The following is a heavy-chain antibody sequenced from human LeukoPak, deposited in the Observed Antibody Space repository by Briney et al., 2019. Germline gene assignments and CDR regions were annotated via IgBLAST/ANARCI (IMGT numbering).Heavy chain of an antibody. CDR2: IYYSGST. CDR3: ARDPAYGSGSSHNWFDP. V-gene: IGHV4-59*01. Sequence: SETLSLTCTVSGGSISSYYWSWIRQPPGKGLEWIGYIYYSGSTNYNPSLKSRVTISVDTSKNQFSLKLSSVTAADTAVYYCARDPAYGSGSSHNWFDPWGQGTLVTVSS. D-gene: IGHD3-10*01. J-gene: IGHJ5*02. CDR1: GGSISSYY.